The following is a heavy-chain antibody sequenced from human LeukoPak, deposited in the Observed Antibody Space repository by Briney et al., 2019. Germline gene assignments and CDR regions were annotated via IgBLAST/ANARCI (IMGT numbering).Heavy chain of an antibody. J-gene: IGHJ6*03. Sequence: KPSETRSLTCTVSGGSISSYYWSWIRQPPGKGLEWIGYIYYSGSTNYNPSLKSRVTISVDTSKNQFSLKLSSVTAADTAVYYCARKKRTYYDFWSGSSTLYYYYMDVWGKGTTVTVSS. CDR2: IYYSGST. D-gene: IGHD3-3*01. CDR1: GGSISSYY. CDR3: ARKKRTYYDFWSGSSTLYYYYMDV. V-gene: IGHV4-59*01.